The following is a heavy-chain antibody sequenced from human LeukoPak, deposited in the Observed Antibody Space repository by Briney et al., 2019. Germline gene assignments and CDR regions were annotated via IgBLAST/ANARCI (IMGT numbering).Heavy chain of an antibody. Sequence: TGGSLRLSCAASGFTFSSYGMHWVRQAPGKGLEWVAVISYDGSNKYYADSVKGRFTISRDNSKNTLYLQMNSLRAEDTAVYYCAKDLAFWSGYYIRYFQHWGQGTLVTVSS. J-gene: IGHJ1*01. CDR3: AKDLAFWSGYYIRYFQH. CDR1: GFTFSSYG. V-gene: IGHV3-30*18. D-gene: IGHD3-3*01. CDR2: ISYDGSNK.